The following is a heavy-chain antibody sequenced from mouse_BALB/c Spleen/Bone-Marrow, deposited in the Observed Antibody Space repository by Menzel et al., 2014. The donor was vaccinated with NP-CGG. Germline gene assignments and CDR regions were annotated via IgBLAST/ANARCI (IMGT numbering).Heavy chain of an antibody. CDR1: GYTFSSYW. Sequence: VQLQQSGAELLKPGASVKISCKATGYTFSSYWIERVKQRPGHGLEWIGEILPGSGNTNYNEKFKDKATFTADTSSNTAYMQLSSLTSEDSAVYYCAREGITTVVEMDYGGQGTSVTGAS. V-gene: IGHV1-9*01. J-gene: IGHJ4*01. CDR2: ILPGSGNT. CDR3: AREGITTVVEMDY. D-gene: IGHD1-1*01.